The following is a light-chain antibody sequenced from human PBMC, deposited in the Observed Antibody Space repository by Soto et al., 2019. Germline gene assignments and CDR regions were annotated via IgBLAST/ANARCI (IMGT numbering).Light chain of an antibody. CDR2: EVN. CDR3: QSYDPTSVV. CDR1: SSDIGAYDY. J-gene: IGLJ2*01. V-gene: IGLV2-14*01. Sequence: QSALTQPASLSGSPGQSITISCTGTSSDIGAYDYVSWFQQHPGKAPKLMISEVNNRPSGVSNRFSGSKSGNTAYLTISGLQVEDEADYYCQSYDPTSVVFGGGTKLTVL.